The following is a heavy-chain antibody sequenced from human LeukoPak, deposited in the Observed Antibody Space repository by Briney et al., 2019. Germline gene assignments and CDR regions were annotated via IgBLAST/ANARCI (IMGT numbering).Heavy chain of an antibody. Sequence: ASVKVSCKASGGTFSSYAISWVRRAPGQGREWMGRIIPIFGTANYAQKFQGRVTITTDESTSTAYMELSSLRSEDTAVYYCARDDYGGNSELGYWGQGTLVTVSS. CDR2: IIPIFGTA. V-gene: IGHV1-69*05. J-gene: IGHJ4*02. CDR3: ARDDYGGNSELGY. CDR1: GGTFSSYA. D-gene: IGHD4-23*01.